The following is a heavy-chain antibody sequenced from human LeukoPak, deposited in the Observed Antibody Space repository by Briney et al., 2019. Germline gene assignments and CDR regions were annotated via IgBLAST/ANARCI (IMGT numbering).Heavy chain of an antibody. CDR1: GFTFSSYA. Sequence: PGGSLRLSCAASGFTFSSYAMNWVRQAPGKGLEWVSAISGSDGSTYYADSVKGRFTISRDNSKNTLYLQLNSPRAEDTAVYYCAKAKTGTNFCDDYWGQGTLVTVSS. V-gene: IGHV3-23*01. CDR2: ISGSDGST. CDR3: AKAKTGTNFCDDY. D-gene: IGHD1-7*01. J-gene: IGHJ4*02.